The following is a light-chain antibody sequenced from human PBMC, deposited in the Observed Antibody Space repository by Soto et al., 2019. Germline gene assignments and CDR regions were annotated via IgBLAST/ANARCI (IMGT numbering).Light chain of an antibody. CDR2: EDN. CDR3: QSYDATNQV. CDR1: SGSIASNY. V-gene: IGLV6-57*01. Sequence: NFMLTQPHSVSESPGKTVIISCTRSSGSIASNYVQWYQQRPGSSPTTVIYEDNQRPSGVPDRFSGSIDSSSNSASLTISGLETEDEADYFGQSYDATNQVLGGGTKLTLL. J-gene: IGLJ3*02.